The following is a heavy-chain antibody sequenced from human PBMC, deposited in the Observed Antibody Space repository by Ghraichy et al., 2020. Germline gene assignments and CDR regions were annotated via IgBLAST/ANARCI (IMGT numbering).Heavy chain of an antibody. CDR2: IYYSGST. D-gene: IGHD3-10*01. Sequence: SQTLSLTCTVSGGSISSYYWSWIRQPPGKGLEWIGYIYYSGSTNYNPSLKSRVTISVDTSKNQFSLKLSSVTAADTAVYYCARHSVDAFDIWGQGTMVTVSS. CDR3: ARHSVDAFDI. CDR1: GGSISSYY. J-gene: IGHJ3*02. V-gene: IGHV4-59*08.